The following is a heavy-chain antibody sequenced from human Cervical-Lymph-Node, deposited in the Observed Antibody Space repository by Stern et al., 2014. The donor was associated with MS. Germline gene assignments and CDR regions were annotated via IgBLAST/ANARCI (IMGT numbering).Heavy chain of an antibody. J-gene: IGHJ4*02. CDR2: INTNTGNP. D-gene: IGHD2-21*01. V-gene: IGHV7-4-1*02. CDR3: ARDPLRWGSSLDF. Sequence: QVQLVQSGSELKKPGASVKVSCKASGYIFSNYAMNWVRQAPGQGLEWMGWINTNTGNPTYAQGFTGRFVFSVDTSVNTAYLQISSLRAEDTAVYYCARDPLRWGSSLDFWGQGTLVTVSS. CDR1: GYIFSNYA.